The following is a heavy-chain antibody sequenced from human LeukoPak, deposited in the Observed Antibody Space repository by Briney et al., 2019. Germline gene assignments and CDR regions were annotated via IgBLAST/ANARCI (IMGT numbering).Heavy chain of an antibody. CDR2: ISGSGGST. CDR1: GFIFSSYA. V-gene: IGHV3-23*01. CDR3: AKRRGLELLYYYYMDV. D-gene: IGHD1-7*01. J-gene: IGHJ6*03. Sequence: GGSLRLSCAASGFIFSSYAMSWVRQAPGKGLEWVSAISGSGGSTYYADSVKGRFTISRDNSKNTLYLQMNSLRAEDTAVYYCAKRRGLELLYYYYMDVWGKGTTVTVSS.